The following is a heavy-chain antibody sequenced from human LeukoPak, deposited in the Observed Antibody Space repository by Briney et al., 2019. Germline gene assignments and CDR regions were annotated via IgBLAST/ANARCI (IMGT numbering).Heavy chain of an antibody. CDR1: GVTFNSYV. V-gene: IGHV3-30*02. J-gene: IGHJ6*03. CDR2: IRDDGSYK. Sequence: VGSLRLSCAASGVTFNSYVIHSVRQAPGKGLEWVAFIRDDGSYKYYADSVKGRFTISRDYSKNTLYLQMNSLRPEDTAVYYCAKDLAYDMDVWGKGTPVTVSS. D-gene: IGHD2-21*01. CDR3: AKDLAYDMDV.